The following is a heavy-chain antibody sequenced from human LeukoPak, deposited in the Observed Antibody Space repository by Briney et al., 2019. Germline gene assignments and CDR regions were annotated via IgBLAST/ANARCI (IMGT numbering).Heavy chain of an antibody. CDR1: GFTFSSYA. V-gene: IGHV3-23*01. CDR3: AKSGSSSWYYEPFDY. CDR2: ISGSGGST. Sequence: GGSLRLSCAASGFTFSSYAMSWVRQAPGEGLEWVSAISGSGGSTYYADSVKGRFTISRDNSKNTLYLQMDSLRAEDTAVYYCAKSGSSSWYYEPFDYWGQGTLVTVSS. J-gene: IGHJ4*02. D-gene: IGHD6-13*01.